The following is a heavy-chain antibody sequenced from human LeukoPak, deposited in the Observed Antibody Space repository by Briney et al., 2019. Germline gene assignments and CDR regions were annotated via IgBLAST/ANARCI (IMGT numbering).Heavy chain of an antibody. V-gene: IGHV3-30*02. CDR1: GFTFSSYA. D-gene: IGHD3-10*01. J-gene: IGHJ4*02. CDR3: AKRPGPYGSGSYFDY. CDR2: MRYDGSNK. Sequence: GGSLRLSCAASGFTFSSYAMGWVRQAPGKGLEWVAFMRYDGSNKYYADSVKGRFTISRDNSKNTLYLQMNSLRAEDTAVYYCAKRPGPYGSGSYFDYWGQGTLVTVSS.